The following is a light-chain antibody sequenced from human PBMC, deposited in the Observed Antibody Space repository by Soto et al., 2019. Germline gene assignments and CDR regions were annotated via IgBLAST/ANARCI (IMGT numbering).Light chain of an antibody. V-gene: IGKV3-15*01. CDR2: GAS. Sequence: PGPLSLSPGEIATLSCRSSQSVSSTYLAWYQQQPGQAPRLLISGASTGATGIPARFSGSGSGTEFTLTINSLQSEDFAIYYCQQYNYWPVTFGGGTKVDIK. CDR1: QSVSSTY. J-gene: IGKJ4*01. CDR3: QQYNYWPVT.